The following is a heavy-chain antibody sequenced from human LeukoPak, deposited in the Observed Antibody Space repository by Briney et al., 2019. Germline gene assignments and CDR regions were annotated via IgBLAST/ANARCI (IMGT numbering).Heavy chain of an antibody. V-gene: IGHV3-21*01. J-gene: IGHJ3*02. Sequence: GGSLRLSCAASGFTFSSYSMNWVRQAPVKGLEWVSSISSSSSYIYYADSVKGRFTISRDNAKNSLYLQMNSLRAEDTAVYYCARAQGGDAFDIWGQGTMVTVSS. CDR2: ISSSSSYI. CDR3: ARAQGGDAFDI. CDR1: GFTFSSYS.